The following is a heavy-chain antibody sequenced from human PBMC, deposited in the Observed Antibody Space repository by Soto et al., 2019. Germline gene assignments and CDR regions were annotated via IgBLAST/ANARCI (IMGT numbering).Heavy chain of an antibody. J-gene: IGHJ6*02. D-gene: IGHD4-17*01. CDR1: GYTFTSYY. Sequence: ASVKVSCKASGYTFTSYYMHWVRQAPGQGLEWMGIINPSGGSTSYAQKFQGRVTMTRDTSMSTAYMELSSLRSEDTAVHYCARDPGLTTVNTPGAYYYGMDVWGQGTTVTVSS. CDR2: INPSGGST. V-gene: IGHV1-46*01. CDR3: ARDPGLTTVNTPGAYYYGMDV.